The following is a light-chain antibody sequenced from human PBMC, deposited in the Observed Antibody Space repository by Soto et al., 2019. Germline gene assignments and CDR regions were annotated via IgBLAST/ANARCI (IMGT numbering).Light chain of an antibody. J-gene: IGLJ1*01. CDR2: QVT. Sequence: QSVLTQPASVSGSPGQSITISCTGTSSDLAIYNYVSWYQQQPGTAPKLMIYQVTNRPSGVSNRFSGSRAGTTAALTISGLQAEDEADYYCSSSTDSSNYVFGTGTKLTVL. V-gene: IGLV2-14*01. CDR1: SSDLAIYNY. CDR3: SSSTDSSNYV.